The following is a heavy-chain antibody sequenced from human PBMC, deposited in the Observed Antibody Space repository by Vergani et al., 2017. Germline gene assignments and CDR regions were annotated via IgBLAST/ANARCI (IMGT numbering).Heavy chain of an antibody. CDR1: GFTVSSNY. D-gene: IGHD4-17*01. Sequence: EVQLVESGGGLVQPGGSLRLSCAASGFTVSSNYMSWVSQAPGKGLEWVSVIYSGGSTYYADSVKGRFTISRDNSKNTLYLQMNSLRAEDTAVYYCAREDYGDSRYYYYGMDVWGQGTTVTVSS. V-gene: IGHV3-66*02. CDR2: IYSGGST. J-gene: IGHJ6*02. CDR3: AREDYGDSRYYYYGMDV.